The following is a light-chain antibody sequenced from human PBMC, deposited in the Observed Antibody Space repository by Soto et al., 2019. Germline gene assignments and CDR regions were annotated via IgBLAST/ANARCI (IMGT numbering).Light chain of an antibody. V-gene: IGKV1-9*01. CDR1: QGISNF. J-gene: IGKJ3*01. CDR2: DAS. Sequence: DIQLTQSPSFLSASVGDRVTITCRASQGISNFLAWYQQKPGKAPKLLIYDASTFQSGVPSRFSVSGSGTEFTLTISSLQPEDFATYYCQQLHGYPFTFGPGTTVDIK. CDR3: QQLHGYPFT.